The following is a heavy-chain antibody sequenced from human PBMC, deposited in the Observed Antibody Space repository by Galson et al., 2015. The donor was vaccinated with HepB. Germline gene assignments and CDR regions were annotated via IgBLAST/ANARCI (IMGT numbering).Heavy chain of an antibody. V-gene: IGHV3-11*03. J-gene: IGHJ3*02. Sequence: SLRLSCAASGFTFSDYYMIWIRKAPGKGLEWVSYISGSSSYINYADSVKGRFTISRDNAKNSLYLQMNSLRAEDTAVYYCVSPLYSGSSHDAFDIWGQGTMVTVSS. CDR3: VSPLYSGSSHDAFDI. CDR1: GFTFSDYY. D-gene: IGHD1-26*01. CDR2: ISGSSSYI.